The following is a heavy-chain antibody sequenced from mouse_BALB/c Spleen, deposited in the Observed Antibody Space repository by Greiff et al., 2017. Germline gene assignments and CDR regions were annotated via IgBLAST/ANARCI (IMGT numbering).Heavy chain of an antibody. CDR1: GYSFTGYY. CDR3: ARGDYRYDGRVFAY. V-gene: IGHV1S34*01. Sequence: LVKTGASVKISCKASGYSFTGYYMHWVKQSHGKSLEWIGYISCYNGATSYNQKLKGKATFTVDTSSSTAYMQFNSLTSEDSAVYYCARGDYRYDGRVFAYWGQGTLVTVSA. D-gene: IGHD2-14*01. CDR2: ISCYNGAT. J-gene: IGHJ3*01.